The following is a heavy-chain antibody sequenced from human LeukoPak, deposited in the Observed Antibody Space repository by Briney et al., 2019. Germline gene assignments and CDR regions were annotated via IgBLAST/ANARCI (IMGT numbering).Heavy chain of an antibody. D-gene: IGHD7-27*01. CDR1: GFTFSSYP. V-gene: IGHV3-30-3*01. CDR2: ISYDGGNK. CDR3: AKDLRSVRNFWGFLSDY. J-gene: IGHJ4*02. Sequence: GGSLRLSCAASGFTFSSYPMHWVRQAPGKGLEWVAVISYDGGNKYYADSVKGRFTISRDNSKNTLYLQMNSLRVEDTAVYYCAKDLRSVRNFWGFLSDYWGQGTLVTVSS.